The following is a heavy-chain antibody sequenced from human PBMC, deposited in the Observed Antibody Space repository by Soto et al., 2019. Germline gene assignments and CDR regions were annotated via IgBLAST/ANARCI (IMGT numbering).Heavy chain of an antibody. CDR1: GGTFSSYA. CDR2: IIPIFGTA. Sequence: GASVKVSCKASGGTFSSYAISWVRQAPGQGLEWMGGIIPIFGTANYAQKLQGRVTMTTDTSTSTAYMELRSLRSDDTAVYYCARVPTGTIYYGMDVWGQGTTVTVSS. CDR3: ARVPTGTIYYGMDV. V-gene: IGHV1-69*05. J-gene: IGHJ6*02. D-gene: IGHD1-7*01.